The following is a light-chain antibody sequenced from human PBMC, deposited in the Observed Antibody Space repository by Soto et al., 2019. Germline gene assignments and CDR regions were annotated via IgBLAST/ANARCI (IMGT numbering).Light chain of an antibody. V-gene: IGKV1-39*01. CDR2: AAS. Sequence: DIPMTQSRSSLSASVGDRVTITCRASQSISSYLNWYQQKPGKAPKLLIYAASSLQSGVPSRFSGSGSGTDFTLTIRSLQPEDFATYYCQQSYSTTWTFGQGTKVEIK. CDR1: QSISSY. CDR3: QQSYSTTWT. J-gene: IGKJ1*01.